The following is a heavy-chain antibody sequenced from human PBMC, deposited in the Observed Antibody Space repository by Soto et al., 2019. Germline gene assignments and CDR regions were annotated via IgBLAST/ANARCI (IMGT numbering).Heavy chain of an antibody. D-gene: IGHD3-10*01. Sequence: ASVKVSCKASGYTFTSYDINWVRQATGQGLEWMGWMNPNSGNTGYAQKFQGRVTMTRNTSISTAYMELSSLRSEDTTVYYCARGSRCVNFRNWFAPWGQGTLVTVSS. CDR1: GYTFTSYD. J-gene: IGHJ5*02. CDR3: ARGSRCVNFRNWFAP. CDR2: MNPNSGNT. V-gene: IGHV1-8*01.